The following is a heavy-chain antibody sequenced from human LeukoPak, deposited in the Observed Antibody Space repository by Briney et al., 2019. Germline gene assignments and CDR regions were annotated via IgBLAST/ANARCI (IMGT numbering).Heavy chain of an antibody. D-gene: IGHD3-10*01. CDR3: ARRGYYYYGMDV. CDR1: GYSFTSYW. CDR2: IDPSDSYT. Sequence: GESLKISCKGSGYSFTSYWISWVRQMPGKGLEWMGKIDPSDSYTNYSPSFQGHVTITADKSISTAYLQWSSLKASDTAMYYCARRGYYYYGMDVWGQGTTVTVSS. V-gene: IGHV5-10-1*01. J-gene: IGHJ6*02.